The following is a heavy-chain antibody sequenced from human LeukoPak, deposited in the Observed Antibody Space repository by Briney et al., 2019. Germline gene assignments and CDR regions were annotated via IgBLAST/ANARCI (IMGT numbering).Heavy chain of an antibody. V-gene: IGHV1-46*01. CDR1: GGTFINYA. Sequence: ASVKVSCKASGGTFINYAISWVRQAPGQGLEWMGLINPTGGSTGYAQKFQGRVTMTRDMSTSTDYMELSSLRSEDTAIYYCARDNSVGDNAWWFDPWGQGTLVTVSS. J-gene: IGHJ5*02. D-gene: IGHD1-26*01. CDR2: INPTGGST. CDR3: ARDNSVGDNAWWFDP.